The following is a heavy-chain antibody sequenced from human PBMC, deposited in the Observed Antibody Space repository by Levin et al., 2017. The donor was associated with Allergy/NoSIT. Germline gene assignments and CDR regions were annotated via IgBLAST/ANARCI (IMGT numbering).Heavy chain of an antibody. D-gene: IGHD6-13*01. J-gene: IGHJ4*02. CDR2: TRNEANSYTT. CDR1: GFTFSDHY. CDR3: ARVYSNSWSKDFLDY. Sequence: GESLKISCAASGFTFSDHYMDWVRQVPGRGLEWVGRTRNEANSYTTEYAASVKGRFTISRDDSKNSLYLQMNSLQIEDTAVYYCARVYSNSWSKDFLDYWGQGSLVTVSS. V-gene: IGHV3-72*01.